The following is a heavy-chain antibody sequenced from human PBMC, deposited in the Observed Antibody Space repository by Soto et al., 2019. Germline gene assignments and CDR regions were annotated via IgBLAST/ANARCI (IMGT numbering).Heavy chain of an antibody. CDR3: ARDRTAAAGVDY. CDR1: GGSFSGYY. Sequence: PSETLSLTCAVYGGSFSGYYWSWIRQPPGKGLEWIGEINHSGSTNYNPSLKSRVTISVDTSKNQFSLKLSSVTAADTAVYYCARDRTAAAGVDYWGQGTLVTVSS. J-gene: IGHJ4*02. V-gene: IGHV4-34*01. CDR2: INHSGST. D-gene: IGHD6-13*01.